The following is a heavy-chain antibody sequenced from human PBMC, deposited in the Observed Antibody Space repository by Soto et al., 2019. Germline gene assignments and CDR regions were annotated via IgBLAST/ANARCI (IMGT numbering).Heavy chain of an antibody. D-gene: IGHD3-16*01. Sequence: QVQLVESGGGVVQPGRSLRLSCAASGFTFSSYGMHWVRQAPGKGLEWVAVISYDGSNKYYADSVKGRFTISRDNSKNPLYLQMNSLSAEATAVFYCAKDRPPFWWIDVFYAMDVWGQGTTVTVSS. CDR1: GFTFSSYG. CDR2: ISYDGSNK. J-gene: IGHJ6*02. CDR3: AKDRPPFWWIDVFYAMDV. V-gene: IGHV3-30*18.